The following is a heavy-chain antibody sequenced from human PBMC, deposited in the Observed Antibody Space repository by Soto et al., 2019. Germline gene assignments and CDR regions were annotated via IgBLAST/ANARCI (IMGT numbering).Heavy chain of an antibody. CDR2: INPNGGST. J-gene: IGHJ4*02. V-gene: IGHV1-46*01. CDR3: VRSAPYDY. Sequence: QVQLMQSGAEVKKPGASVRVSCKASGYTFTNYYVHWVRQAPGQGLEWMGFINPNGGSTTYAQEFQGRFTVPTDTSTRTVYMQLSSLRSEDTAVFSCVRSAPYDYWGQGTLVTVSS. CDR1: GYTFTNYY.